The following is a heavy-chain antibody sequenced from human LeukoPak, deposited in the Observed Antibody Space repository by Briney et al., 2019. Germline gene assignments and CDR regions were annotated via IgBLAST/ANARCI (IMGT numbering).Heavy chain of an antibody. CDR3: ASPIGRDDFDY. CDR1: GFTFSSYG. J-gene: IGHJ4*02. D-gene: IGHD5-24*01. CDR2: IWYDGSNK. Sequence: GRSLRLSCAASGFTFSSYGMHWVRQAPGKGLEWVAVIWYDGSNKYYADSVKGRFTISRDNSKNTLYLQMNSLRAEDTAVYYCASPIGRDDFDYWGQGTLVTVSS. V-gene: IGHV3-33*01.